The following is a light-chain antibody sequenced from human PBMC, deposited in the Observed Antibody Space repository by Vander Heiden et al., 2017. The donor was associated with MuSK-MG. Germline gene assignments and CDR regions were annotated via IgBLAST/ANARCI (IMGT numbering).Light chain of an antibody. V-gene: IGLV3-25*03. CDR1: ALPKQY. CDR2: KDS. Sequence: SYELTQPHSVSVSPGQTARITCSGDALPKQYAYWYQQKPGQAPVLVIYKDSERPSGIPERFSGSSSGTTVTLTISGVQAEDEADYYCQSADSSGTNYVFGTGTKVTVL. J-gene: IGLJ1*01. CDR3: QSADSSGTNYV.